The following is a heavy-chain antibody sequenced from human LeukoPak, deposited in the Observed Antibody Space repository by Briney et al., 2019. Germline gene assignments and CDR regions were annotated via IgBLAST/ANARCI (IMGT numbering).Heavy chain of an antibody. CDR2: IYYSGST. D-gene: IGHD5-18*01. Sequence: SETLSLTCNVSGGSISSSSYYWGWIRQPPGKWLEWIGTIYYSGSTYYNAALKSRVTISVDTSKNQFSLKLSSVTAADTAVYYCARLVRGYSYADFDSWGQGTLVTVSS. J-gene: IGHJ4*02. V-gene: IGHV4-39*07. CDR1: GGSISSSSYY. CDR3: ARLVRGYSYADFDS.